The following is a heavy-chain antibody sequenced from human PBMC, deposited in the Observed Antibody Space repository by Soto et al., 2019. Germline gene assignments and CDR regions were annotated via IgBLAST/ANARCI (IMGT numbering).Heavy chain of an antibody. J-gene: IGHJ4*02. V-gene: IGHV4-30-2*03. Sequence: SETLSLTCAVSGGSISSGGYSWSWIRQPPGKGLEWIGYIYHSGSTYYNPSLKSRVTISVDTSKNQFSLRLTSVTAADTALYYCARRYGWLYFDYWGQGSLVTVSS. D-gene: IGHD6-19*01. CDR3: ARRYGWLYFDY. CDR2: IYHSGST. CDR1: GGSISSGGYS.